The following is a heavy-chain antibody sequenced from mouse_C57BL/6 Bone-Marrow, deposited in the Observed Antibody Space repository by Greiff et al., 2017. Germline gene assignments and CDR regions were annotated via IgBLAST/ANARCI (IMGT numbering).Heavy chain of an antibody. V-gene: IGHV5-15*01. J-gene: IGHJ1*03. CDR3: ARHPDYYSSSYWYFDV. D-gene: IGHD1-1*01. CDR1: GFTFSDYG. CDR2: ISNLAYSI. Sequence: EVKLMESGGGLVQPGGSLKLSCAASGFTFSDYGMAWVRQAPRKGPEWVAFISNLAYSIYYADTVTGRFTISRENAKNTLYLEMSSLRSEDTAMYYCARHPDYYSSSYWYFDVWGTGTTVTVSS.